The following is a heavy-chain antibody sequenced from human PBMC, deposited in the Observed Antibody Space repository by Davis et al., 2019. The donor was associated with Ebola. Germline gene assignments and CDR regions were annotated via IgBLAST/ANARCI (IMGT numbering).Heavy chain of an antibody. Sequence: PSETLSLTCTVSGGSISSYYWSWIRQPPGKGLEWIGYIYYSGSANYNPSLKSRVTISVDTSKNQFSLKLSSVTAADTAVYYCARDSGSYWGDYFDYWGQGTLVTVSS. D-gene: IGHD1-26*01. J-gene: IGHJ4*02. CDR3: ARDSGSYWGDYFDY. CDR2: IYYSGSA. V-gene: IGHV4-59*01. CDR1: GGSISSYY.